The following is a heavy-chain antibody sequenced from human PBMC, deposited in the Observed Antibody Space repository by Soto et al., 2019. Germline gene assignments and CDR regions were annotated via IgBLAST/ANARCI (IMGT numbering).Heavy chain of an antibody. CDR1: GFSLSDDR. CDR3: TTDLWRIAVVVGSTGYFNP. V-gene: IGHV3-15*01. Sequence: GRDLRLPCASLGFSLSDDRMSWARQAPGKGPDWVCRIKSKSHGGPTEYAAPVRGRFTISRDDSKNTLYPQMNSLKTEDRAVYYCTTDLWRIAVVVGSTGYFNPWGQGT. CDR2: IKSKSHGGPT. J-gene: IGHJ5*02. D-gene: IGHD2-15*01.